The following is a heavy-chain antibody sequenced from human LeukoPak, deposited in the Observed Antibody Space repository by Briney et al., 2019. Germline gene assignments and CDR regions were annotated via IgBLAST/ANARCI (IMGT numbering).Heavy chain of an antibody. V-gene: IGHV3-23*01. Sequence: PGASLRLSCAASGFIFRNYAMSWVRQAPGKGLEWVSAITGSGDTTYYADSVKGRFTISRDNSKNMLYVEMNTLRAEDTAVYYCAKWGDYDILTGYYVSDFWGQGTLVTVSS. D-gene: IGHD3-9*01. CDR1: GFIFRNYA. J-gene: IGHJ4*02. CDR2: ITGSGDTT. CDR3: AKWGDYDILTGYYVSDF.